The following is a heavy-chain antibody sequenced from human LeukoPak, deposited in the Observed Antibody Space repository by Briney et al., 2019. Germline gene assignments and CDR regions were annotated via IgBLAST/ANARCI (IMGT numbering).Heavy chain of an antibody. V-gene: IGHV3-7*01. J-gene: IGHJ4*02. D-gene: IGHD1-20*01. CDR1: GFTFSSYW. Sequence: PGGSLRLSCAASGFTFSSYWMSWVRQAPGKGLEWVANIKQDGSEKYYVDSVKGRFTISRDNAKNSLYLQMNSLRAEDTAVYYCARTSNWIIRHYFDYWGQGTLVTVFS. CDR2: IKQDGSEK. CDR3: ARTSNWIIRHYFDY.